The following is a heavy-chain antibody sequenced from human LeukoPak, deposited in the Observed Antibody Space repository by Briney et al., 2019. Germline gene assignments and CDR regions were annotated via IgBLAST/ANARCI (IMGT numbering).Heavy chain of an antibody. CDR3: ARVLYYMDV. D-gene: IGHD3-3*01. CDR2: ISYDGSNK. Sequence: GGSLRLSCAASGFTFSSYAMHWVRQAPGKGLEWVAVISYDGSNKYYADSVKGRFTISRDNSKNTLYLQMNSLRAEDTAVYYCARVLYYMDVWGKGTTVTVSS. V-gene: IGHV3-30-3*01. J-gene: IGHJ6*03. CDR1: GFTFSSYA.